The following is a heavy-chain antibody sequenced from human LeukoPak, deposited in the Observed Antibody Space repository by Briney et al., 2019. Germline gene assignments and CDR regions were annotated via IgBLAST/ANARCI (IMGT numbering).Heavy chain of an antibody. J-gene: IGHJ4*02. D-gene: IGHD7-27*01. CDR2: IHTDGSVT. CDR3: AKEENWGRAPDY. Sequence: GGSLRLSCAASGFTFSDYWMHWVRQVPGKGLVWVSRIHTDGSVTNYADSVKGRFTISRDNAKNTLYLQMNSLRAEDTAVYYCAKEENWGRAPDYWGQGTLVTVSS. CDR1: GFTFSDYW. V-gene: IGHV3-74*01.